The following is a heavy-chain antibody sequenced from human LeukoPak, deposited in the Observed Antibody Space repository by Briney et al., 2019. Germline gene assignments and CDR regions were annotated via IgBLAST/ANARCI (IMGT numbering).Heavy chain of an antibody. CDR2: IIPIFGTA. V-gene: IGHV1-69*05. D-gene: IGHD3-22*01. J-gene: IGHJ4*02. CDR3: ARPFSPYYDSSGYYFDY. CDR1: GGTFSSYA. Sequence: SVKVSCKASGGTFSSYAIIWVRQAPGQGLEWMGGIIPIFGTANYAQKFQGRVTITTDESTSTAYMELSSLRSEDTAVYYCARPFSPYYDSSGYYFDYWGQGTLVTVSS.